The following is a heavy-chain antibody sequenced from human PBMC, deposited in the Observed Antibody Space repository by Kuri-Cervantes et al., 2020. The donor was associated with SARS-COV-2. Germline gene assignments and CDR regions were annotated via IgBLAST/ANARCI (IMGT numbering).Heavy chain of an antibody. V-gene: IGHV3-21*01. J-gene: IGHJ3*02. CDR2: ISSSSSYI. D-gene: IGHD6-13*01. CDR1: GFTFSSYS. Sequence: GGSLRLSCAASGFTFSSYSMNWVRQAPGKGLEWVSSISSSSSYIYYADSVKGRFTISRDNAKNSLYLQMNSLRAEDTAVYYCASGYSSRLDAFDIWGQGTMVTV. CDR3: ASGYSSRLDAFDI.